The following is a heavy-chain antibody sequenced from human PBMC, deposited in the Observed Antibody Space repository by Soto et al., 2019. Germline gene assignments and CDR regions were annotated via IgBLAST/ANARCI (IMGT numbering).Heavy chain of an antibody. D-gene: IGHD2-2*01. J-gene: IGHJ4*02. V-gene: IGHV1-69*09. Sequence: QVQLVQSGAEVKKPESSVKVSCKTSGGTFVRHVISWVRQDPGQGPEWMGKINPLSGISNYAQKFQDRVTFTADTDSSTAYMELSSLRSDDTAVYYCATPACAATWCSPSHNLDHWGQGTRVTVSS. CDR1: GGTFVRHV. CDR3: ATPACAATWCSPSHNLDH. CDR2: INPLSGIS.